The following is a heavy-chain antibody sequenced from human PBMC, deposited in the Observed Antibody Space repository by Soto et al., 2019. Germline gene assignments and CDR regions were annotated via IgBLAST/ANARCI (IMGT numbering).Heavy chain of an antibody. CDR1: GFDFSGSA. Sequence: EVRLVESGGGSVRPGGSLKLSCAASGFDFSGSAMYWVRQASGKGLEWVGRIRSRSDSYATSYAESLSGRFTISRDDSRNLVFLGMNGLETDDTSVYYCDSMVVVSTSRDRAYDYWGEGTLVTVSS. V-gene: IGHV3-73*02. CDR3: DSMVVVSTSRDRAYDY. CDR2: IRSRSDSYAT. D-gene: IGHD2-15*01. J-gene: IGHJ4*02.